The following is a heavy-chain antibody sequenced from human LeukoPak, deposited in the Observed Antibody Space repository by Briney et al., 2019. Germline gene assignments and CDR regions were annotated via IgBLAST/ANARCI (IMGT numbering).Heavy chain of an antibody. D-gene: IGHD3-10*01. CDR2: INPNSGGT. CDR3: ARAPQQRGSGSYSEIPPSYYFDY. J-gene: IGHJ4*02. CDR1: GYTFTGYY. Sequence: ASVKVSCKASGYTFTGYYMHWVRQAPGQGLEWMGWINPNSGGTNHAQKFQGWVTMTRDTSISTAYMELSRLRSDDTAVYYCARAPQQRGSGSYSEIPPSYYFDYWGQGTLVTVSS. V-gene: IGHV1-2*04.